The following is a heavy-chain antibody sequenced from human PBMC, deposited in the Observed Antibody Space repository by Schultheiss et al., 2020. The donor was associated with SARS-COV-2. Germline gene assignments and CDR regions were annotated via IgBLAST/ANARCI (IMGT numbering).Heavy chain of an antibody. CDR3: AKDRPAFAVTNFDY. J-gene: IGHJ4*02. D-gene: IGHD4-17*01. V-gene: IGHV3-23*01. Sequence: GGSLRLSCTASGFTFGDYAMSWVRQAPGKGLEWVSAISGSGGSTYYADSVKGRFTISSDNSKNTLYLQMNSLRAEDTAVYYCAKDRPAFAVTNFDYWGQGTLVTVSS. CDR1: GFTFGDYA. CDR2: ISGSGGST.